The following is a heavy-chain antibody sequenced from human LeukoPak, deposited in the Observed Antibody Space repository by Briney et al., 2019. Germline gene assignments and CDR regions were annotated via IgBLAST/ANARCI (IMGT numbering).Heavy chain of an antibody. CDR2: ISGSGGST. CDR1: GFTFSSYA. J-gene: IGHJ4*02. D-gene: IGHD3-10*01. V-gene: IGHV3-23*01. CDR3: AKGGVATVMVRGVIAYFDY. Sequence: GGSLRLSCAASGFTFSSYAMSWVRQAPGKGLEWVSAISGSGGSTYYADSVKGRFTISRDNSKNTLYLQVNSLRAEDTAVYYCAKGGVATVMVRGVIAYFDYWGQGTLVTVSS.